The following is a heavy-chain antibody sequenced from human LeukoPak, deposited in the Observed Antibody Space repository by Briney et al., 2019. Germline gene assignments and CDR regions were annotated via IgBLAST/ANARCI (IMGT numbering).Heavy chain of an antibody. CDR1: GGSISSYY. D-gene: IGHD3-9*01. V-gene: IGHV4-59*01. CDR2: LSKSGNA. Sequence: KTSETLSLTCTVSGGSISSYYWSWIRLPPGKGLEWIGYLSKSGNANYSPSLKSRVTIFGDTSKNQSFLKLSSVTAADTAMYYCARARYVNSFYAFDIWGQGTLVTVSS. J-gene: IGHJ3*02. CDR3: ARARYVNSFYAFDI.